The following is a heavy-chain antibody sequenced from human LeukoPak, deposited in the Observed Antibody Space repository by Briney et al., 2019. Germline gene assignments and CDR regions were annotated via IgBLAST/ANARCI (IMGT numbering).Heavy chain of an antibody. J-gene: IGHJ6*04. CDR2: IKQDGSEK. V-gene: IGHV3-7*01. D-gene: IGHD2-2*01. CDR3: ARREVVPAAFNYYYYYGMDV. Sequence: GGSLRLSCAASGFTFSSYWMSWVRQAPGKGLEWVANIKQDGSEKYYVDSVKGRFTISRDNAKNSLYLQMNSLRAEDTAVYYCARREVVPAAFNYYYYYGMDVWGKGTTVTVSS. CDR1: GFTFSSYW.